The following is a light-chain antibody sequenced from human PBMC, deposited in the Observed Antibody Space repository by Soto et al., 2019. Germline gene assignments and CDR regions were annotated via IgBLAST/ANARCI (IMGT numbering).Light chain of an antibody. Sequence: EIVLTQSPGTLSLSPGERATLSCRASQSVSDSYLAWYQQKPGQAPRLLISGASSRATGIPDRFCGSGSGTDFTLTISRLEPADFAVYYCQQYGSSPYTFGQGTKLEIK. CDR3: QQYGSSPYT. J-gene: IGKJ2*01. CDR1: QSVSDSY. CDR2: GAS. V-gene: IGKV3-20*01.